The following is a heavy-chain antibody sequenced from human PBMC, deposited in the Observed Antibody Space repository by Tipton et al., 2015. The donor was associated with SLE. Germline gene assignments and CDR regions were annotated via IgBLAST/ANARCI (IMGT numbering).Heavy chain of an antibody. CDR2: IYYSGSA. V-gene: IGHV4-39*07. CDR1: GGSISSSSYY. D-gene: IGHD6-13*01. Sequence: TLSLTCTVSGGSISSSSYYWGWIRQPPGKGLEWIGSIYYSGSANYNPSLKSRVTISVVTSKNQFSLKLTSVTAADTAVYYCAGGGSSWSRSWFDPWGQGTLVTASS. J-gene: IGHJ5*02. CDR3: AGGGSSWSRSWFDP.